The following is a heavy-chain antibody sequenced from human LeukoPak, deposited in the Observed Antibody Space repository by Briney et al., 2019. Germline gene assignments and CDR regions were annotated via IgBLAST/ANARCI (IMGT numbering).Heavy chain of an antibody. D-gene: IGHD3-22*01. CDR3: ARRFDSSGYPENDAFDI. V-gene: IGHV5-51*01. CDR2: IYPGDSDT. J-gene: IGHJ3*02. Sequence: GESLRISCKGSGYSFTSYWIGWVRQMPGKGLEWMGIIYPGDSDTRYSPSFQGQVTISADKSISTAYLQWSSLKASDTAMYYCARRFDSSGYPENDAFDIWGQGTMVTVSS. CDR1: GYSFTSYW.